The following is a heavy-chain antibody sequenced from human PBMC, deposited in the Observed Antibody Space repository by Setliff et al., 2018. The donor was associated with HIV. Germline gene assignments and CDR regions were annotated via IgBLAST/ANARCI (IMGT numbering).Heavy chain of an antibody. Sequence: SETLSLTCAVAGGSINSGYFWNWIRQRPGKGPECIVYIYYSGNAYYSPSLKSRVIISVDTSKNQFSLNLTSVTAADTAVYYCARVRATSGLCYFFDSWGQGILVTVSS. D-gene: IGHD2-8*01. V-gene: IGHV4-31*11. CDR1: GGSINSGYF. CDR2: IYYSGNA. CDR3: ARVRATSGLCYFFDS. J-gene: IGHJ4*02.